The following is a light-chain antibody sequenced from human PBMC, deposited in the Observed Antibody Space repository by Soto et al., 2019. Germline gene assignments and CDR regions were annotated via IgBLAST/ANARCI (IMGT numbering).Light chain of an antibody. J-gene: IGKJ4*01. Sequence: DILMTQSPSTLSASVGDRVTITCRASQSISSWLAWYQQKPGKAPKLLIYKESSLESGVQSRFSSSGSGTEFTLTISSLQPDDFATYYCQQYNSYPSFGGGTKVEIK. CDR2: KES. V-gene: IGKV1-5*03. CDR3: QQYNSYPS. CDR1: QSISSW.